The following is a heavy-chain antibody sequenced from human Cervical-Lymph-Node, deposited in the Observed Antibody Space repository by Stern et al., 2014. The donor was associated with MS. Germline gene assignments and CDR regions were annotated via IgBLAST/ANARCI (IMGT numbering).Heavy chain of an antibody. CDR1: GFTFSNYA. J-gene: IGHJ6*02. Sequence: VQLVQSGGGVVQPGRSLRLSCAASGFTFSNYAMHWVRQAPGMGLEWVAVISYDGTNKYYADSVKGRFTISRDNSKNTLYLQMNSLILEDPAVYFCASLGGYLYYFYLMDVWGQGTTVTVSS. CDR2: ISYDGTNK. V-gene: IGHV3-30*01. D-gene: IGHD3-16*02. CDR3: ASLGGYLYYFYLMDV.